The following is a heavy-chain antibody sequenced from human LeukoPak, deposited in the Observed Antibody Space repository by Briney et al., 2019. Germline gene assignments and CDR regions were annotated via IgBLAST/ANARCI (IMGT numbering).Heavy chain of an antibody. CDR2: IYYSGST. V-gene: IGHV4-59*01. CDR1: GGSISSYY. Sequence: SETQSLTCTVSGGSISSYYWSWIRQPPGKGLEWIGYIYYSGSTNYNPSLKSRVTISVDTSKNQFSLKLSSVTAADTAVYYCARGLVVPALIRVYYYGMDVWGQGTTVTVSS. D-gene: IGHD2-2*01. J-gene: IGHJ6*02. CDR3: ARGLVVPALIRVYYYGMDV.